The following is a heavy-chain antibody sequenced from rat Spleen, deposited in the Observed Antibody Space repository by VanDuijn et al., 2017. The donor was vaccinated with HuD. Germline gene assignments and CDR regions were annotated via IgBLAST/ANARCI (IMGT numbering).Heavy chain of an antibody. CDR3: ARDSITTG. D-gene: IGHD1-10*01. Sequence: EVQLVESGGGLVQPGRSLKLYCVASGFTFNNYWMTWIRQAPGKGLEWVASITNTGDTTYYPDSVKGRFTISRDNAKSTLYLQMNSLRSEDTATYYCARDSITTGWGQGVLVTVSS. J-gene: IGHJ2*01. CDR1: GFTFNNYW. CDR2: ITNTGDTT. V-gene: IGHV5-31*01.